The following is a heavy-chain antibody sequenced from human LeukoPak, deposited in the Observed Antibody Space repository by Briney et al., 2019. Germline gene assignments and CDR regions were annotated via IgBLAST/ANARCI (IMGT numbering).Heavy chain of an antibody. J-gene: IGHJ3*02. CDR1: GGSISSSNW. CDR2: IYHSGST. Sequence: SETLSLTCAVSGGSISSSNWWSWVRQPPGKGLEWIGEIYHSGSTNYNPSLKSRVTTSVDKSKNQFFLKLNSVTAADTAVYYCARRTYEGIDIWGQGTMVTVSS. V-gene: IGHV4-4*02. CDR3: ARRTYEGIDI. D-gene: IGHD3-3*01.